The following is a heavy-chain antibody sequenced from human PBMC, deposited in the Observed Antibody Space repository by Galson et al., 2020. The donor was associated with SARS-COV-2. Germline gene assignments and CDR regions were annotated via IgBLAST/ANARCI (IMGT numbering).Heavy chain of an antibody. D-gene: IGHD1-1*01. CDR2: IWYDGSNK. CDR1: GFTFSSYG. J-gene: IGHJ4*02. Sequence: GGSLRLSCAASGFTFSSYGMHWVRQAPGKGLEWVAVIWYDGSNKYYADSVKGRFTISRDNSKNTLYLQMNSLRAEDTAVYYCARDLSYNWNEDYFDYWGQGTLVTVSS. V-gene: IGHV3-33*01. CDR3: ARDLSYNWNEDYFDY.